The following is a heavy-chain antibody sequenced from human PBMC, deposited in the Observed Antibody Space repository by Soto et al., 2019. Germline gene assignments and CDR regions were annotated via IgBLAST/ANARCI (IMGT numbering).Heavy chain of an antibody. Sequence: QPGGSLRLSCAASGFTFSSYAMSWVRQAPGKGLEWVSAISGSGGSTYYADSVKGRFTISRDNSKNTLYLQMNSLRAEDTAVYYCAKEAGNAAARPFLAGYNWFDPWGQGTLVTVSS. CDR2: ISGSGGST. CDR1: GFTFSSYA. CDR3: AKEAGNAAARPFLAGYNWFDP. D-gene: IGHD6-6*01. V-gene: IGHV3-23*01. J-gene: IGHJ5*02.